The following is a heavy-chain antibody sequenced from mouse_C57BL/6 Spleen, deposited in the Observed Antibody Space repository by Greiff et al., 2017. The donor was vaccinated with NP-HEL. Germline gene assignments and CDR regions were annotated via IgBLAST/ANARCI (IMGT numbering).Heavy chain of an antibody. CDR1: GFSLTSYG. CDR3: AKNYYGSSYWYFDV. Sequence: QVQLQQSGPGLVQPSQSLSITCTVSGFSLTSYGVHWVRQSPGKGLEWLGVIWRGGSTDYNAAFMSRLSITKDNSKSQVFFKMNSLQADDTAIYYCAKNYYGSSYWYFDVWGTGTTVTVSS. V-gene: IGHV2-5*01. J-gene: IGHJ1*03. CDR2: IWRGGST. D-gene: IGHD1-1*01.